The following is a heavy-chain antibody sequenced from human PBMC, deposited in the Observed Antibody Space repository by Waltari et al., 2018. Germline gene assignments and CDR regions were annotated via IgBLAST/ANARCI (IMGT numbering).Heavy chain of an antibody. CDR3: ARDRTRVGGMDV. Sequence: EVQLVESGGGLIQPGGSLRLSCAASGFTVSSNYMTWVRQAPGKGLEWVSIIYTGGTTYYADSVKGRFAISTDNSKNTLYPQMNSLRVEDTAVYYCARDRTRVGGMDVWGQGTTVTVSS. J-gene: IGHJ6*02. D-gene: IGHD4-17*01. V-gene: IGHV3-53*01. CDR1: GFTVSSNY. CDR2: IYTGGTT.